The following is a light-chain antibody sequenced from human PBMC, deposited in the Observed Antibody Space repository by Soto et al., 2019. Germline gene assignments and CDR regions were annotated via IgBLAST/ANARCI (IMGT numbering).Light chain of an antibody. Sequence: DIVMTQSPLSLPVTPGEPASISCKSSQSLLHSDGYKYLDWYVQKAGQSPQLLIYLGSHRASGVPDRLSGSGSGTDFTLKISQVEADDVGVYYCMQTLRTPFTFGPGTKLDVK. CDR3: MQTLRTPFT. CDR1: QSLLHSDGYKY. V-gene: IGKV2-28*01. CDR2: LGS. J-gene: IGKJ3*01.